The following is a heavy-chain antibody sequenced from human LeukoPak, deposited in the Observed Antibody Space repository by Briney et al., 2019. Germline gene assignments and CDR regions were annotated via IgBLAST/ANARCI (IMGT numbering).Heavy chain of an antibody. CDR2: IWYDGSNK. D-gene: IGHD6-13*01. CDR3: ARERRVAAAPTKDY. V-gene: IGHV3-33*01. Sequence: GGSLRLSCAASGLTFSSYGMHWVRQAPGKGLEWVAVIWYDGSNKYYADSVKGRFTISRDNSKNTLYLQMNSLRAEDTAVYYCARERRVAAAPTKDYWGQGTLVTVSS. CDR1: GLTFSSYG. J-gene: IGHJ4*02.